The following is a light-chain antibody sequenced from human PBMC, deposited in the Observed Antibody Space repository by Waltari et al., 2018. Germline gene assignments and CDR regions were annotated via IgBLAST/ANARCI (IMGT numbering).Light chain of an antibody. CDR1: ESFSGS. J-gene: IGKJ1*01. Sequence: CKASESFSGSLAWYQQRPGQAPRLLSYAAASRAAGIPGRVSGSGSGTDFSLTISRLEPECFAVYYCQHYVRLPATFGQGTKVEI. CDR3: QHYVRLPAT. CDR2: AAA. V-gene: IGKV3-20*01.